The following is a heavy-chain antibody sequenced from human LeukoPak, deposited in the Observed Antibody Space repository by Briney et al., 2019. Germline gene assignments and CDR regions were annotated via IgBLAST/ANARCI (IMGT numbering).Heavy chain of an antibody. D-gene: IGHD6-25*01. CDR1: GDSVSSNSVA. V-gene: IGHV6-1*01. CDR3: ARAIWQRAFDY. Sequence: SQTLSLTCAISGDSVSSNSVAWNWIRQSPSRGLEWLGRTYYRSKWYNEYAVSVKSRATIDPDTSKNQFSLQLNSGTPEDTAVYYCARAIWQRAFDYWGQGTLVTVSS. J-gene: IGHJ4*02. CDR2: TYYRSKWYN.